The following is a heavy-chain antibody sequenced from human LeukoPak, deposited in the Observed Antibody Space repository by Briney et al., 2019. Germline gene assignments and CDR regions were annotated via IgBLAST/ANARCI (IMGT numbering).Heavy chain of an antibody. CDR2: ILTSGTT. V-gene: IGHV4-4*09. Sequence: SETLSLTCTVSNGSISSYHWSWVRQPPGKGLEWIGYILTSGTTNYKPSPKSRLTISVDTSKNQFTLTLRSVTAADTAVYYCARLRVSGSYLYYFDYWGQGTLVTVSS. D-gene: IGHD1-26*01. CDR1: NGSISSYH. J-gene: IGHJ4*02. CDR3: ARLRVSGSYLYYFDY.